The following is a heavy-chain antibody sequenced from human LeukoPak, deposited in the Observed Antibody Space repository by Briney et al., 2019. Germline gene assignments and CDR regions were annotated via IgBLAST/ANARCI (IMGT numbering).Heavy chain of an antibody. CDR2: ISGTGVTT. J-gene: IGHJ4*02. D-gene: IGHD3-22*01. V-gene: IGHV3-23*01. Sequence: GGSLRLSCAASGFTFSSYAMSWVRQAPGKGPEWVSTISGTGVTTFYADSVRGRFTISRDNSKNTLYLQMSSLRAEDTAVYYCATHYDTSGYYYFDFWGQGTLVTVSS. CDR1: GFTFSSYA. CDR3: ATHYDTSGYYYFDF.